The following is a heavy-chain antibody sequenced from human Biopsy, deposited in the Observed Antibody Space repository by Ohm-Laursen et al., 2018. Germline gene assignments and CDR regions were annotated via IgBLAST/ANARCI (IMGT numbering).Heavy chain of an antibody. V-gene: IGHV3-74*03. CDR1: GFTFSSYW. J-gene: IGHJ4*02. D-gene: IGHD5-24*01. Sequence: GSLRLSCAASGFTFSSYWMHWVRQAPGKGLVWVARINSDGSYTTNVDSVKGRFTISRDNAKNTLFLQMNSLRVEGTAIYYCARGPSGVATIGRGQGTLVTVSS. CDR2: INSDGSYT. CDR3: ARGPSGVATIG.